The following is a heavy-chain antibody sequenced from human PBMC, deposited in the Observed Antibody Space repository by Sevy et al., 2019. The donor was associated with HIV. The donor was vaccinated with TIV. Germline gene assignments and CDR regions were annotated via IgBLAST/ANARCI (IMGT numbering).Heavy chain of an antibody. Sequence: GGSLRLSCAASGFTFSSYSMNWVRQAPGKGLEWVSYISSSSSTIYYADSVKGRFIISRDNAKNSLYLQMNSLRDEDTAVYYCAREESSSWSSFDYWGQGTLVTVSS. V-gene: IGHV3-48*02. D-gene: IGHD6-13*01. J-gene: IGHJ4*02. CDR1: GFTFSSYS. CDR2: ISSSSSTI. CDR3: AREESSSWSSFDY.